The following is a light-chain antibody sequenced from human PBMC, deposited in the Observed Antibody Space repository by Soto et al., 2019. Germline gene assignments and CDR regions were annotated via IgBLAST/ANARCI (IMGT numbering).Light chain of an antibody. CDR3: QQYNTWPPIT. Sequence: EFVLTQSPGTLSLSPGERVTLSCRASQSVRSNLAWYQQKPGQAPRLLIYGASTRATGLPARFSGSGSGTDFTLTISSLQSEDFAVYYCQQYNTWPPITFGQGTRLEIK. CDR1: QSVRSN. V-gene: IGKV3-15*01. J-gene: IGKJ5*01. CDR2: GAS.